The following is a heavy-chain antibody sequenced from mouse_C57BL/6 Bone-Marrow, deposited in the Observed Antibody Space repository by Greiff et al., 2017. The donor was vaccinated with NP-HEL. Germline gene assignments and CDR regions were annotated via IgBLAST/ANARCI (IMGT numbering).Heavy chain of an antibody. CDR1: GYTFTDYN. D-gene: IGHD3-2*02. CDR3: AREDSSGYGAMDY. J-gene: IGHJ4*01. V-gene: IGHV1-22*01. CDR2: INPNNGGT. Sequence: EVMLVESGPELVKPGASVKMSCKASGYTFTDYNMHWVKQSHGKSLEWIGYINPNNGGTSYNQKFKGKATLTVNKSSSTAYMELRSLTSEDSAVYYCAREDSSGYGAMDYWGQGTSVTVSS.